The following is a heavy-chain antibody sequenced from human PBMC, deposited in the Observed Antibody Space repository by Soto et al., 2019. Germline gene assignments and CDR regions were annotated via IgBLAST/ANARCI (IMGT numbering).Heavy chain of an antibody. CDR1: GGSISSSSYY. Sequence: SETLSLTCTVSGGSISSSSYYWGWIRQPPGKGLEWIGSIYYSGSTYYNPSLKSRVTISVDTSKDQFSLKLSSVTAADTAVYYCAHSGPAGPHDAFDIWGQGTMVTVSS. D-gene: IGHD2-15*01. CDR3: AHSGPAGPHDAFDI. J-gene: IGHJ3*02. V-gene: IGHV4-39*01. CDR2: IYYSGST.